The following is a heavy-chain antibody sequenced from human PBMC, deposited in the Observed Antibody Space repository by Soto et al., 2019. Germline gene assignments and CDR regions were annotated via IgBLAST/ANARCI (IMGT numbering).Heavy chain of an antibody. V-gene: IGHV1-3*01. CDR1: GYTFTTYA. J-gene: IGHJ4*02. Sequence: QVQLVQSGAEVTKPGASVRISCKASGYTFTTYAMHWVRQAPGQRLEWMGWIDAGNGRTKYSQKFQGRVSITRDTSARTAYMELSSLTSEDTAVYYCARGRWTQTTADYYLDYWGQGTLVAVSS. CDR3: ARGRWTQTTADYYLDY. D-gene: IGHD1-1*01. CDR2: IDAGNGRT.